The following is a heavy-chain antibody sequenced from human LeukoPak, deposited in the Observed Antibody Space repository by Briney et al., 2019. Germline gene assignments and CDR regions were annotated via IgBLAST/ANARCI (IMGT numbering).Heavy chain of an antibody. J-gene: IGHJ4*02. CDR1: GYSFTSYW. V-gene: IGHV5-51*01. D-gene: IGHD3-3*01. Sequence: GESLKISCKGSGYSFTSYWIGWVRQMPGKGLEWMGIIYPGDSDTRYSPSFQGQVTISADKSISTAYLQWSSLKASDTAMYYCATRITISGVDADYWGQGTLVTVSS. CDR2: IYPGDSDT. CDR3: ATRITISGVDADY.